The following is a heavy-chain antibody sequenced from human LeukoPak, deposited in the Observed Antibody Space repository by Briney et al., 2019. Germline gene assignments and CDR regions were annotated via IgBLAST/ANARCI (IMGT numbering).Heavy chain of an antibody. D-gene: IGHD3-10*01. CDR1: RFTFSSYA. V-gene: IGHV3-23*01. CDR2: ISGSGGST. Sequence: GGSLRLSCAASRFTFSSYAMRCVRQAPGKGLEWVSGISGSGGSTYYADSVKGRSTISRDNSKNTLYLQMNSLRAEDTAVYYCAKQGSGSYLDGFDIWGQGTMVTVSS. CDR3: AKQGSGSYLDGFDI. J-gene: IGHJ3*02.